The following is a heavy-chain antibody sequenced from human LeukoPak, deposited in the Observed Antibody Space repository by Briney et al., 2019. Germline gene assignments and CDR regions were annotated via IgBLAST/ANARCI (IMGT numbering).Heavy chain of an antibody. V-gene: IGHV1-8*01. J-gene: IGHJ5*02. CDR1: GYTFTNYD. D-gene: IGHD3-22*01. CDR3: ARMIYYDRRALNWFDP. Sequence: ASVKVSCEASGYTFTNYDINWVRQATGQGLEWMGWMNPSSGATGYAQKFQGRVTMTRDTSISTAYMELSSLRSEDTAVYYCARMIYYDRRALNWFDPWGQGTLVTVSS. CDR2: MNPSSGAT.